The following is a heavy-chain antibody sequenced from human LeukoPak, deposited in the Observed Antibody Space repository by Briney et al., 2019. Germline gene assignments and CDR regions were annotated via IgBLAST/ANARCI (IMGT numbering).Heavy chain of an antibody. Sequence: ASVTVSCKASGYTFTSYDINWVRQATGQGLEWMGWMNPNSGNTGYAQKFQGRVTMTRNTSISTAYMELSSLRSEDTAVYYCARVSMVRGVIHYYYYGMDVWGQGTTVTVSS. D-gene: IGHD3-10*01. CDR3: ARVSMVRGVIHYYYYGMDV. CDR1: GYTFTSYD. CDR2: MNPNSGNT. J-gene: IGHJ6*02. V-gene: IGHV1-8*01.